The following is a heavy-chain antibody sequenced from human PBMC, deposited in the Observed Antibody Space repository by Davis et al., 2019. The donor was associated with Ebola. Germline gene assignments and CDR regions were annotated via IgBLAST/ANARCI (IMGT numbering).Heavy chain of an antibody. J-gene: IGHJ4*02. V-gene: IGHV4-59*01. CDR1: GFTFDDYA. CDR2: IYYSGST. CDR3: ARGNFWSGY. Sequence: ESLKISCAASGFTFDDYAMHWIRQPPGKGLEWIGYIYYSGSTYYNPSLKSRVTISVDTSKNQFSLKLSSVTAADTAVYYCARGNFWSGYWGQGTLVTVSS. D-gene: IGHD3-3*01.